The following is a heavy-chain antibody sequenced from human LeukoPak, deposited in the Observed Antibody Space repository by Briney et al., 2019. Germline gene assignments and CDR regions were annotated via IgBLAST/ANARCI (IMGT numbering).Heavy chain of an antibody. V-gene: IGHV1-8*03. CDR3: ARDSSRNGYKSWFDP. D-gene: IGHD5-24*01. CDR2: MNPNSGNT. J-gene: IGHJ5*02. Sequence: ASVKVSCKASGYTFTSYDINWVRQATGQGLEWMGWMNPNSGNTGYAQKFQGRVTITADESTSTVNMELSSLTSEDTAVYYCARDSSRNGYKSWFDPWGQGTLVIVSS. CDR1: GYTFTSYD.